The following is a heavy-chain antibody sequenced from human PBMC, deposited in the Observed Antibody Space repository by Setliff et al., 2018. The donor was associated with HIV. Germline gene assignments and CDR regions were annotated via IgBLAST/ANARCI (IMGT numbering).Heavy chain of an antibody. J-gene: IGHJ4*02. Sequence: GSLRLSCAASGFTLSYYSMNWVRQAPGRGLEWISYISTSGSTIYYADSVKGRFTISRDNAKNSLYLQMNSLRSEDTAVYYCAREGPQTGDHSLALFWGQGTVVTVSS. CDR3: AREGPQTGDHSLALF. CDR1: GFTLSYYS. D-gene: IGHD7-27*01. CDR2: ISTSGSTI. V-gene: IGHV3-48*03.